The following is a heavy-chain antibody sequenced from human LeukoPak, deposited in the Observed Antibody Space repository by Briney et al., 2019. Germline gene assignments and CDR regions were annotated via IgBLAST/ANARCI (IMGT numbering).Heavy chain of an antibody. Sequence: ASVKVSCKASGGTFSSYAISWVRQAPGQGLEWMGGIIPIFGTANYAQKFQGRVTITADESTSTAYMELSSLRSEDTAVYYCARGVEMATAPFFDYWGQGTLVTVSS. CDR2: IIPIFGTA. CDR3: ARGVEMATAPFFDY. J-gene: IGHJ4*02. CDR1: GGTFSSYA. D-gene: IGHD5-24*01. V-gene: IGHV1-69*01.